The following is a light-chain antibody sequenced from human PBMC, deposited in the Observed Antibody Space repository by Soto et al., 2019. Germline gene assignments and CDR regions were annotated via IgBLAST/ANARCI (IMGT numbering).Light chain of an antibody. Sequence: EIVLTQSPGTLSLSPGERATLSCRASQSVGSNYLAWYQQKPGQAPRLLIYRASSRATGIPDRFSGSGSGTDFTLTISRLEPEDFAVYYCQQYGSSPWTFGQGTKVEIK. CDR1: QSVGSNY. CDR2: RAS. V-gene: IGKV3-20*01. J-gene: IGKJ1*01. CDR3: QQYGSSPWT.